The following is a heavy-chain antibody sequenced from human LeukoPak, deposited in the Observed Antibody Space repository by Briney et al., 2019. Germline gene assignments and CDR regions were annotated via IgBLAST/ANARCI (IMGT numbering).Heavy chain of an antibody. D-gene: IGHD5-24*01. V-gene: IGHV1-69*05. CDR1: GGTFSSYA. Sequence: KVSCKASGGTFSSYAISLVRQAPGQGLEWMGGIIPIFGTANYAQKFQGRVTITTDESTSTAYMELSSLRSEDTAVYYCARGDGYNAMNYYFDYWGQGTLVTVSS. J-gene: IGHJ4*02. CDR3: ARGDGYNAMNYYFDY. CDR2: IIPIFGTA.